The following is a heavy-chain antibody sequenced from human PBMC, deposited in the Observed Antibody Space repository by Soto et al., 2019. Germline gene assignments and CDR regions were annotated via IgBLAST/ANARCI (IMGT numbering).Heavy chain of an antibody. CDR3: ARRATYYYDSSGYLYWYFDL. CDR1: GGSISSSSYY. D-gene: IGHD3-22*01. J-gene: IGHJ2*01. CDR2: IYYSGST. Sequence: SETLSLTCTVSGGSISSSSYYWGWIRQPPGKGLEWIGSIYYSGSTYYNPSLKSRVTISVDTSKNQFSLKLSSVTAADTAVYYCARRATYYYDSSGYLYWYFDLWRRGTLVTVSS. V-gene: IGHV4-39*01.